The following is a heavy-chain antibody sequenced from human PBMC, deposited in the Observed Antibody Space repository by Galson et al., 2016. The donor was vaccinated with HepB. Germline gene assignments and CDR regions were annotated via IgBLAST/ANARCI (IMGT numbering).Heavy chain of an antibody. D-gene: IGHD3-10*01. CDR2: IHHTGRT. V-gene: IGHV4-4*02. CDR3: ATRAVVGPIY. Sequence: SETLSLTCAVSGGSITSGNWCSWVRQPPGMGLEWIGEIHHTGRTNYNSSLKSRVTISVDRSKNQFSLRLSSVTAADTAGYYCATRAVVGPIYWGQGTQVTVSS. CDR1: GGSITSGNW. J-gene: IGHJ4*02.